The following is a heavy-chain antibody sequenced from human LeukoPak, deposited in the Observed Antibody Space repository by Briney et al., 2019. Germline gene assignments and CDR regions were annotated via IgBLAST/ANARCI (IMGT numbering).Heavy chain of an antibody. D-gene: IGHD3-10*01. Sequence: GGSLRLSCAASGFTFRSYGMHWVRQAPGKGLEWVAFIWYDGSNKNYADSVKGRFSVSRDNSKNMLHLQMNSLRAEDTAIYYCASSSILVWFGESVSDIWGQGTMVTVSP. V-gene: IGHV3-33*01. CDR1: GFTFRSYG. CDR3: ASSSILVWFGESVSDI. CDR2: IWYDGSNK. J-gene: IGHJ3*02.